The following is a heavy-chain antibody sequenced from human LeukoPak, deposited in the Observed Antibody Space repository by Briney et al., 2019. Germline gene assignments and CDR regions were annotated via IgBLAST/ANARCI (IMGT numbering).Heavy chain of an antibody. CDR1: GDSISSYY. V-gene: IGHV4-4*09. J-gene: IGHJ4*02. Sequence: SETLSLTCTVSGDSISSYYWSWIRQPPGKGLEWIGYIYTSGGTNYIPSLKGRVTISIDTSKNQFSLKLGSVTAADSAVYYCARLTRLSTSPDRYYLDYWGQGTLVTVSS. D-gene: IGHD6-6*01. CDR3: ARLTRLSTSPDRYYLDY. CDR2: IYTSGGT.